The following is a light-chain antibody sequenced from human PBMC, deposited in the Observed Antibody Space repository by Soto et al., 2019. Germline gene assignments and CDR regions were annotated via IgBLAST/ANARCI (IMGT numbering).Light chain of an antibody. CDR3: QQYSSSSGYT. Sequence: VLTQSPAPLFLSQGKRATLSCRASRNIATQFFTWYQQRPAQAPRVLIYGTSTRATGIPDRFSGSGSGTDFTLTISRLEPEDFAVYYCQQYSSSSGYTFGQGTKLEIK. V-gene: IGKV3-20*01. CDR1: RNIATQF. J-gene: IGKJ2*01. CDR2: GTS.